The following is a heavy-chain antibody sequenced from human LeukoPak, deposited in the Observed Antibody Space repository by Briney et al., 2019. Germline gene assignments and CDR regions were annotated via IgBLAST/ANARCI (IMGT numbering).Heavy chain of an antibody. Sequence: SETLSLTCSVSGGSVNTYYWSWIRQSAGKGLEWIGRISITEGTNSNPSLKSRVSMSVDASKNQVSLKLGSVTAADTAVYYCARLRRDINDWYADDCWGQGTLVTVSS. CDR1: GGSVNTYY. CDR2: ISITEGT. V-gene: IGHV4-4*07. J-gene: IGHJ4*02. D-gene: IGHD6-19*01. CDR3: ARLRRDINDWYADDC.